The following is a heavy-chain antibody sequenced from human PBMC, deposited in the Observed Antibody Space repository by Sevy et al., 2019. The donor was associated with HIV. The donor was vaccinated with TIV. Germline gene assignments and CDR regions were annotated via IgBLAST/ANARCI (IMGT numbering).Heavy chain of an antibody. CDR1: GFIFSHYS. V-gene: IGHV3-21*01. D-gene: IGHD1-26*01. Sequence: GGSLRLSCTASGFIFSHYSMNWVRQAPGKGLEWVSSISTSSTYIYYADSVKDRFTISRDNAKNLLYLHMNSLRAEDTAVHRCARDRGVGTSSYGMDVWGQGTTVTVSS. J-gene: IGHJ6*02. CDR2: ISTSSTYI. CDR3: ARDRGVGTSSYGMDV.